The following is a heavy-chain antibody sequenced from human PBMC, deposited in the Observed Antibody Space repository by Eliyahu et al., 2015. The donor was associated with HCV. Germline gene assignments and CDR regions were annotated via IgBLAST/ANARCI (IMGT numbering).Heavy chain of an antibody. J-gene: IGHJ4*02. Sequence: VQLVQSGGGLVQPGGSLRLSCAVSGFTFSKFWMSWVRQAPGKGLEWVANIKEDGSEKHYVDSVKGRFTISRDNAKNSLYLQMNSLRAEDTAVYYCAGETYYFDYWGQGNLVTVSS. CDR1: GFTFSKFW. CDR3: AGETYYFDY. CDR2: IKEDGSEK. V-gene: IGHV3-7*03.